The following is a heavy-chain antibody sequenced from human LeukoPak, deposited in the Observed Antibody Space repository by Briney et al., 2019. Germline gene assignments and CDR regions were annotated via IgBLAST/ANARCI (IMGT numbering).Heavy chain of an antibody. V-gene: IGHV4-59*08. CDR1: GGSISSYY. Sequence: SEALSLTCTVSGGSISSYYWTWHRQPPGKGLGLGRIGYIYYSGGTNYNPSVKSRVAISIDTSKNQVSLKLSSVTAADTAVYYCARLWDSSSSLDYWGQGTLVTVSS. J-gene: IGHJ4*02. CDR2: IYYSGGT. CDR3: ARLWDSSSSLDY. D-gene: IGHD6-6*01.